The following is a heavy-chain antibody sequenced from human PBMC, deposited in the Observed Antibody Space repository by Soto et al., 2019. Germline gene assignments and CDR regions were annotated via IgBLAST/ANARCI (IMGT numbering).Heavy chain of an antibody. J-gene: IGHJ4*02. CDR1: GGSISSPSYN. D-gene: IGHD3-9*01. V-gene: IGHV4-39*01. Sequence: QLRESGPGLLKPSETLSLTCNVSGGSISSPSYNWGWVRQPPGKRPEWIGTVFYSGTTQYNPSLWSRLAMSLDTSKTQVSLTLTSVTAADTAVYYCTTSGSGHFNSGGQGAQVTVTS. CDR2: VFYSGTT. CDR3: TTSGSGHFNS.